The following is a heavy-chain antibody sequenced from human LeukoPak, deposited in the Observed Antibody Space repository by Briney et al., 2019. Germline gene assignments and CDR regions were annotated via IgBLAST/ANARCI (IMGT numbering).Heavy chain of an antibody. CDR1: GGSISSYY. D-gene: IGHD3-22*01. CDR2: IYYSGST. J-gene: IGHJ4*02. V-gene: IGHV4-59*01. Sequence: SETLSLTCTVSGGSISSYYWSWIRQPPGKGLEWIGDIYYSGSTNYNPSLKSRVTISVDTSKNQFSLKLSSVTAADTAVYYCARDDYYEGGFDYWGQGTLVTVSS. CDR3: ARDDYYEGGFDY.